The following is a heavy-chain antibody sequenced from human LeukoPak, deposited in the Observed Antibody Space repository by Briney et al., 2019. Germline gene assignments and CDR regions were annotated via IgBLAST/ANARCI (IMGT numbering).Heavy chain of an antibody. Sequence: ASVKVSCKASGYTFTSYDINWVRQATGQGLEWMGWMNPNSGSTGYAQKFQGRVTMTRNTSISTAYMELSSLRSEDTAVYYCARGLEGTTKTNYYYYMDVWGKGTTVTVSS. CDR3: ARGLEGTTKTNYYYYMDV. V-gene: IGHV1-8*01. J-gene: IGHJ6*03. CDR2: MNPNSGST. D-gene: IGHD4-11*01. CDR1: GYTFTSYD.